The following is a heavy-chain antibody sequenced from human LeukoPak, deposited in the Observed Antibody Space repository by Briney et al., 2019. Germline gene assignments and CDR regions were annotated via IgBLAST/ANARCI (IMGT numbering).Heavy chain of an antibody. CDR1: GFTFSNYG. Sequence: PGGSLRLSCIASGFTFSNYGMSWVRQAPGKGLEWVSIISGSGDRTLHADSVKGRFTISRDNPKNTLYLQMNSLRAEDTAVYYCAKAYDSSGYYGYFDYWGQGTLVTVSS. D-gene: IGHD3-22*01. CDR2: ISGSGDRT. V-gene: IGHV3-23*01. CDR3: AKAYDSSGYYGYFDY. J-gene: IGHJ4*02.